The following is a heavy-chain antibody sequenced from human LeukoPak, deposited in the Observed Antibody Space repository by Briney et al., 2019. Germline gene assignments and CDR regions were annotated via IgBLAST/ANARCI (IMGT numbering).Heavy chain of an antibody. CDR2: INEDGGGI. CDR1: GFPFSNSW. Sequence: PGGSLRLSCAVSGFPFSNSWMYWVRQAPGKGLEGVANINEDGGGISYVDSVKGRFIISRDNARNSLYLQMNSLRVEDTAVYFCAGGNSMDVWGKGTAVTVSS. J-gene: IGHJ6*04. V-gene: IGHV3-7*03. CDR3: AGGNSMDV. D-gene: IGHD1/OR15-1a*01.